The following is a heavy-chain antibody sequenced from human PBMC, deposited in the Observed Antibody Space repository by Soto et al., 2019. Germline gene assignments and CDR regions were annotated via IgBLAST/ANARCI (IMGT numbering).Heavy chain of an antibody. CDR3: AKGPQWLVYFDY. J-gene: IGHJ4*02. D-gene: IGHD6-19*01. CDR2: ISYDGSNK. Sequence: GSLRLSCAASGFTFSSYGMHWVRQAPGKGLEWVAVISYDGSNKYYADSVKGRFTISRDNSKNTLYLQMNSLRAEDTAVYYCAKGPQWLVYFDYWGQGALVTVS. CDR1: GFTFSSYG. V-gene: IGHV3-30*18.